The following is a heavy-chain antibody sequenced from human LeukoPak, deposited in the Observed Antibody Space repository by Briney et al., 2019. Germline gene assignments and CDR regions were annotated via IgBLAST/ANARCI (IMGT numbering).Heavy chain of an antibody. CDR3: ARSAPTLTYDILTGYLGY. V-gene: IGHV1-2*02. Sequence: ASVKVSCKASGYAFSAYYMHWVRQAPGQGLEWMGWLNPQTGDTHFAQKFQGRVTMTRDTSISTTNMELSRLRSDDTAFYYCARSAPTLTYDILTGYLGYWGQGTLVTVSS. CDR2: LNPQTGDT. CDR1: GYAFSAYY. D-gene: IGHD3-9*01. J-gene: IGHJ4*02.